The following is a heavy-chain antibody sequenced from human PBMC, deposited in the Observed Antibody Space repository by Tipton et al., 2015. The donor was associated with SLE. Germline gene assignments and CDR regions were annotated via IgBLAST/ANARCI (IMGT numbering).Heavy chain of an antibody. V-gene: IGHV4-4*02. Sequence: TLSLTCSVSDGSISSSNWWSWVRQPPGKGLEWIGEIYHSGSTNYNPSLKSRVTISVDTSKNQFSLKLSSVTAADTAVYYCARGLSLNYFDYWGQGTLVTVSS. CDR1: DGSISSSNW. CDR3: ARGLSLNYFDY. J-gene: IGHJ4*02. CDR2: IYHSGST.